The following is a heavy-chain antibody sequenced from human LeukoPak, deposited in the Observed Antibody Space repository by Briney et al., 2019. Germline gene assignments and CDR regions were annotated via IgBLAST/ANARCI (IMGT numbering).Heavy chain of an antibody. Sequence: PGRSLRLSCAASGFTFSNFGMHWVRQAPGKGLEWVAVISVDGSNEYYADSVKGRFTISRDNSKNKLFLQMNSLRPEDTAVYYCTRLTGGYFDYWGQGTLVTVSS. CDR1: GFTFSNFG. CDR3: TRLTGGYFDY. J-gene: IGHJ4*02. CDR2: ISVDGSNE. D-gene: IGHD1-14*01. V-gene: IGHV3-30*03.